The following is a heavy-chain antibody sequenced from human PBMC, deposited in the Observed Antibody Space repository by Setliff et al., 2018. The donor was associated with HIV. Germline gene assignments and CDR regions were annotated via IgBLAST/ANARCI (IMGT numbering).Heavy chain of an antibody. CDR1: GGSFRGYY. V-gene: IGHV4-34*01. CDR3: ARVPGYSSGTSYMDV. J-gene: IGHJ6*03. Sequence: SETLSLTCAVYGGSFRGYYWSWIRQTPGKGLAWIGEINHSGITKYNTSLKRRVTISVDTSKNQFSLKLRAVTAADTAVYYCARVPGYSSGTSYMDVWGKGTTVTVS. D-gene: IGHD6-19*01. CDR2: INHSGIT.